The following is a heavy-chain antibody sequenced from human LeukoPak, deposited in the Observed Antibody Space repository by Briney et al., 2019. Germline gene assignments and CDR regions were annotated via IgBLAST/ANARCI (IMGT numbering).Heavy chain of an antibody. J-gene: IGHJ4*02. Sequence: GGSLRPSCAASEFTFSSYWMHWVRQAPGKGLVWVSRISTDGSNTNYADSVKGRFTISRDNAKNTLYLQMNSLRAEDTAVYYCARVRSGYVFDYWGQGTLVTVSS. V-gene: IGHV3-74*01. CDR3: ARVRSGYVFDY. D-gene: IGHD3-22*01. CDR1: EFTFSSYW. CDR2: ISTDGSNT.